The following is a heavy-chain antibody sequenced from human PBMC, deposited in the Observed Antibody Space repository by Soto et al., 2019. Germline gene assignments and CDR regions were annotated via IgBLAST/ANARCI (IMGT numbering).Heavy chain of an antibody. V-gene: IGHV3-15*07. D-gene: IGHD1-26*01. CDR2: IKSKTDGGTT. J-gene: IGHJ4*02. CDR3: TTRIVGATEGSWTDY. CDR1: GFTFSNAW. Sequence: GGSLRLSCAASGFTFSNAWMNWVRQAPGKGLEWVGRIKSKTDGGTTDYAAPVKGRFTISRDDSKNTLYLQMNSLKTEDTAVYYCTTRIVGATEGSWTDYWGQGTLVTVYS.